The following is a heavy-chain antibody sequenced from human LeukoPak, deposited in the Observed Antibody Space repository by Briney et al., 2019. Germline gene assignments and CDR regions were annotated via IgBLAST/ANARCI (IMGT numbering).Heavy chain of an antibody. D-gene: IGHD1-1*01. CDR3: ASSPGGNYYMDV. CDR1: GGSISGSTYY. CDR2: IYYSGST. J-gene: IGHJ6*03. V-gene: IGHV4-39*01. Sequence: PSETLSLTCTVSGGSISGSTYYWGWIRQPPGKGLEWIGSIYYSGSTYYNPSLKSRVTISVDTSKNQFFLKLSSVTAADTAVYYCASSPGGNYYMDVWGKGTTVTVSS.